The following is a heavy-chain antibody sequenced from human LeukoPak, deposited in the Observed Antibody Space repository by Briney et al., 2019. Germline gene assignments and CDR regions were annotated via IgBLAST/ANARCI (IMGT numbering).Heavy chain of an antibody. D-gene: IGHD3-22*01. V-gene: IGHV3-48*04. CDR1: GFTFSSYS. CDR3: ARDRWGYDSSGYYYGDY. CDR2: ISSSSSTI. J-gene: IGHJ4*02. Sequence: GGSLRLSCAASGFTFSSYSMNWVRQAPGKGLEWVSYISSSSSTIYYADSVKGRFTISRDNAKNSLYLRMNSLRAEDTAVYHCARDRWGYDSSGYYYGDYWGQGTLVTVSS.